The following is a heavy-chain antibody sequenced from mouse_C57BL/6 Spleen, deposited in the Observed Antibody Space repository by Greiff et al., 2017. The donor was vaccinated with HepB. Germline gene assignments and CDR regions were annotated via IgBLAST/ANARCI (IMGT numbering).Heavy chain of an antibody. CDR1: GYSFTGYY. J-gene: IGHJ2*01. V-gene: IGHV1-42*01. CDR2: TNPSTGGT. D-gene: IGHD3-2*02. CDR3: AKTAQATYYFDY. Sequence: VQLQQSGPELVKPGASVKISCKASGYSFTGYYMNWVKQSPEKSLEWIGETNPSTGGTTYNQKFKAKATLTVDKSSSTAYMQLKSLTSEDSAVYYCAKTAQATYYFDYWGQGTTLTVSS.